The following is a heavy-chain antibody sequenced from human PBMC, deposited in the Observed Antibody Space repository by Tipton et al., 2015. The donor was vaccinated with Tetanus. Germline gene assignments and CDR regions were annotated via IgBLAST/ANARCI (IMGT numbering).Heavy chain of an antibody. J-gene: IGHJ3*02. CDR2: VSSSGRT. Sequence: TLSLTCTVSGASISNFYWSWIRQPPGKGLEWIAYVSSSGRTNYNPSLKSRVTISVDTSSSQFSLRLTSVTAADTAVYYCARSGGRRYAFDSWGQGTMVTVSS. V-gene: IGHV4-59*12. CDR3: ARSGGRRYAFDS. CDR1: GASISNFY. D-gene: IGHD3-16*01.